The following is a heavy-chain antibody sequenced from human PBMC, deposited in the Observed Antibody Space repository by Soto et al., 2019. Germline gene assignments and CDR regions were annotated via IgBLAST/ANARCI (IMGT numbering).Heavy chain of an antibody. CDR3: ARAQGYCSGGSFYGHFDY. CDR1: GGTFSSYA. Sequence: QVQLVQSGAEVKKPGSSVKVSCKASGGTFSSYAISWVRQAPGQGLEWMGGIIPIFGTANYAQKFQGRVTITADESTSTAYMELSSLRSEDTAVYYCARAQGYCSGGSFYGHFDYWGQGTLVTVSS. V-gene: IGHV1-69*01. J-gene: IGHJ4*02. D-gene: IGHD2-15*01. CDR2: IIPIFGTA.